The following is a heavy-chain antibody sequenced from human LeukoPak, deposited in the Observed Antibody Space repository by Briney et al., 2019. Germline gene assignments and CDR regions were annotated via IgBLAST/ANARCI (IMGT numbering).Heavy chain of an antibody. Sequence: GASVKVSCKASGYTFTDYYVYWVRQAPGQGLEWMGWINPNSGDTNYAQKFRGRVTMTRDTSISTAYMDLSSLRSDDTAMYYCARMWSTATSGWNWFDPWGQGTLVTVSS. CDR3: ARMWSTATSGWNWFDP. CDR2: INPNSGDT. CDR1: GYTFTDYY. J-gene: IGHJ5*02. V-gene: IGHV1-2*02. D-gene: IGHD6-13*01.